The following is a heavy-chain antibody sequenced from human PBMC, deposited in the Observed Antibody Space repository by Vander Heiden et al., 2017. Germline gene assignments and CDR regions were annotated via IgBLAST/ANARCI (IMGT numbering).Heavy chain of an antibody. J-gene: IGHJ2*01. CDR2: IGDTGDRA. CDR1: GFNFGRFA. Sequence: QLLESGGGLTQPGGSLRLSCAASGFNFGRFAQTWFSKTAGKGLGWVSVIGDTGDRAYYADSVKGRFTISRDNSKNTLYLELNSLRVEDAAMYHCAKTPAYYYGSGNWFFDLWGRGTPVNVSS. CDR3: AKTPAYYYGSGNWFFDL. V-gene: IGHV3-23*01. D-gene: IGHD3-10*01.